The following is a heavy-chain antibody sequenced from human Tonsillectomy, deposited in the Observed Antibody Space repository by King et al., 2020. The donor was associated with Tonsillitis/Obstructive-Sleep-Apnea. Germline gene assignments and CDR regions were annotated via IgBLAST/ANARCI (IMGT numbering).Heavy chain of an antibody. CDR3: AHRYGAYGTMDYYYYHYMDV. J-gene: IGHJ6*03. CDR1: GFSLSTSGVG. V-gene: IGHV2-5*02. CDR2: IYWDDDK. Sequence: TLKESGPTLVKPTQTLTLTCTFSGFSLSTSGVGVGWIRQPPGKALEWLALIYWDDDKRYSPSLKSRLTITKDTSKNQVVLTMTNMDPVDTATYYCAHRYGAYGTMDYYYYHYMDVWGTGTTVTVSS. D-gene: IGHD4-17*01.